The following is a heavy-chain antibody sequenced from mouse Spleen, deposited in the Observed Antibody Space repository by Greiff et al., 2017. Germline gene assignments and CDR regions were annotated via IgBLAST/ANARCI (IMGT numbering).Heavy chain of an antibody. CDR1: GYSFTSYY. CDR2: IDPFNGGT. CDR3: ARSPDYYGSSYGYFDV. V-gene: IGHV1S135*01. J-gene: IGHJ1*01. D-gene: IGHD1-1*01. Sequence: EVQLQESGPELMKPGASVKISCKASGYSFTSYYMHWVKQSHGKSLEWIGYIDPFNGGTSYNQKFKGKATLTVDKSSSTAYMHLSSLTSEDSAVYYCARSPDYYGSSYGYFDVWGAGTTVTVSS.